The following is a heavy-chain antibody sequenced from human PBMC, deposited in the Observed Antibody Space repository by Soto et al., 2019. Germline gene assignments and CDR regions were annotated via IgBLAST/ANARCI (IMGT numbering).Heavy chain of an antibody. J-gene: IGHJ6*03. CDR3: ARDKRGWFGEYYYYYMDV. D-gene: IGHD3-10*01. Sequence: ETFCLTCTVSGGSISSYYWSGIRQPPGKGLEWIGYIYYSGSTNYNPSLKSRVTISVDTSKNQFSLKLSSVTAADTAVYYCARDKRGWFGEYYYYYMDVWGKGTTVTVSS. CDR1: GGSISSYY. V-gene: IGHV4-59*01. CDR2: IYYSGST.